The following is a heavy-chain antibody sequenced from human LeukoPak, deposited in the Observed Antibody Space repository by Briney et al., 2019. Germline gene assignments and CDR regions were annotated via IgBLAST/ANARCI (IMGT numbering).Heavy chain of an antibody. Sequence: PSETLSLTCTVSGGSINGYYWSWIRQPPGKGLEWIAYIYYTGSTNYDPKYNPSLKSRVTISVDTSKNQFSLKLSTVTAADTAVYYCARVCDYPYYYFDYWGQGTLVTVSS. CDR2: IYYTGST. V-gene: IGHV4-59*01. CDR3: ARVCDYPYYYFDY. CDR1: GGSINGYY. D-gene: IGHD4-17*01. J-gene: IGHJ4*02.